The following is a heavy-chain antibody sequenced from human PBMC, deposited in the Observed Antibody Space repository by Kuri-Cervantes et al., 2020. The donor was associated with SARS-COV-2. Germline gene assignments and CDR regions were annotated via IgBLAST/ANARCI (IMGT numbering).Heavy chain of an antibody. J-gene: IGHJ4*02. CDR2: ISSGSRSK. CDR3: VRGIVGPNYGYTGSYFDS. V-gene: IGHV3-48*01. Sequence: GGSLRLSCAAPGFIFNAYDMNWGRQAPGKGLEWVSYISSGSRSKYYGDSVKGRFTISRDNAKQLLYLQMNSLRAEDTAVYYCVRGIVGPNYGYTGSYFDSWGQGTLVTVSS. CDR1: GFIFNAYD. D-gene: IGHD3-10*01.